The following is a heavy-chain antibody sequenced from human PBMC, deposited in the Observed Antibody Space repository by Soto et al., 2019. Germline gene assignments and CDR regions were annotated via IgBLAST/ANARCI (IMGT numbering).Heavy chain of an antibody. J-gene: IGHJ4*02. CDR3: VRVGFCGGGSCGPIEF. D-gene: IGHD2-15*01. CDR1: GASISRGGFH. V-gene: IGHV4-39*01. Sequence: QLQLQESGPGLVKPSETLSLTCAVSGASISRGGFHWGWIRQPPGQGLEWIGSLYSGSTFYNPSLKSRVTISADTSKSEFSLTLTSVTAADTAVYYCVRVGFCGGGSCGPIEFWGQGTPVTVSS. CDR2: LYSGST.